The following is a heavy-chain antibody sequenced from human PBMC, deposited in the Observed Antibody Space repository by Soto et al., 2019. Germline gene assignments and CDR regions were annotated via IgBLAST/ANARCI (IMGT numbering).Heavy chain of an antibody. D-gene: IGHD6-19*01. CDR2: ISGSGGST. J-gene: IGHJ6*02. Sequence: EVQLLESGGGLVQPGGSLRLSCAASGFTFSSYAMSWVRQAPGKGLEWVSAISGSGGSTYYADSVKGRFTISRDNSKNTLYLQINSLRAEDTAVYYCAKARWYQWLVSDYYYGMDVWGQGTTVTVSS. CDR3: AKARWYQWLVSDYYYGMDV. CDR1: GFTFSSYA. V-gene: IGHV3-23*01.